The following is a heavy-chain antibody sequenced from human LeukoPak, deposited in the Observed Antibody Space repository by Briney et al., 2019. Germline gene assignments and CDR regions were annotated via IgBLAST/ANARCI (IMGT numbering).Heavy chain of an antibody. Sequence: ASVKVSCKVSGYTLTELSMHWVRQAPGKGLEWMGGFDPEDGETIYAQKFQGRVTMSEDTSTDTAYMELSSLRSEDTAVYYCATIYCSSTSCYRYYYYGVDVWGQGTTVTVSS. J-gene: IGHJ6*02. CDR3: ATIYCSSTSCYRYYYYGVDV. V-gene: IGHV1-24*01. CDR1: GYTLTELS. CDR2: FDPEDGET. D-gene: IGHD2-2*01.